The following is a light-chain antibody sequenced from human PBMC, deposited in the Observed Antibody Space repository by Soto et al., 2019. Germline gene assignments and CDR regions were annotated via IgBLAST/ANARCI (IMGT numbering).Light chain of an antibody. V-gene: IGKV3-20*01. Sequence: EIVLTQSPGTLSLSPGERATLSCRASQSVSSSYLVWYQQKVGQASRLLIYDASSRATGTPDRFSGSGSGTDFTLTISRLEPEDFAVYYCQQYGSAWTFGQGTKVEIK. CDR1: QSVSSSY. CDR2: DAS. CDR3: QQYGSAWT. J-gene: IGKJ1*01.